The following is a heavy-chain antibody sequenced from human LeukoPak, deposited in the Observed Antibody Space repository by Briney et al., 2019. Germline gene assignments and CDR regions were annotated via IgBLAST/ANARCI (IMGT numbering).Heavy chain of an antibody. CDR1: GFTFSRYK. J-gene: IGHJ3*02. D-gene: IGHD3-10*01. V-gene: IGHV3-74*01. CDR2: LNSDGSGT. CDR3: ARAKYYYGSGSYYDAFDI. Sequence: GGSLRLSCVASGFTFSRYKMHWVRQGPGKGLMWVSRLNSDGSGTTYANSVKGRFTISRDNAKNTLYLQMNSLRAEDTAVYYCARAKYYYGSGSYYDAFDIWGQGTMVTVSS.